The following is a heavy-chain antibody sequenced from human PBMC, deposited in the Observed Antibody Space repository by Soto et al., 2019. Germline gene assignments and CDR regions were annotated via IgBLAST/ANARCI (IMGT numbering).Heavy chain of an antibody. Sequence: NPSETLSLTCTVSGGSISSYYWSWIRQPPGKGLEWIGYIYYSGSTNYNPSLKSRVTISVDTSKNQFSLKLSSVTAADTAVYYCARERFYYDSSGYNDAFDIWGQGTMVTVSS. CDR2: IYYSGST. D-gene: IGHD3-22*01. CDR1: GGSISSYY. V-gene: IGHV4-59*01. J-gene: IGHJ3*02. CDR3: ARERFYYDSSGYNDAFDI.